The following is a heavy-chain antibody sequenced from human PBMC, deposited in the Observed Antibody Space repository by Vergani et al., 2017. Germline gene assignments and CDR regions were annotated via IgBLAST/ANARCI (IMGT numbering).Heavy chain of an antibody. CDR2: INTNTGNP. D-gene: IGHD6-13*01. J-gene: IGHJ6*02. Sequence: QVQLVQSGSELKKPGASVKVSCKASGYTFTSYAMNWVRQAPGQGLEWMGWINTNTGNPTYAQGFTGRFVFSLDTSVSTAYLQISSLKAEDTAVYYCARDPPRGYSSSWYRYYYYYGMDVWGQGTTVIVSS. CDR1: GYTFTSYA. V-gene: IGHV7-4-1*02. CDR3: ARDPPRGYSSSWYRYYYYYGMDV.